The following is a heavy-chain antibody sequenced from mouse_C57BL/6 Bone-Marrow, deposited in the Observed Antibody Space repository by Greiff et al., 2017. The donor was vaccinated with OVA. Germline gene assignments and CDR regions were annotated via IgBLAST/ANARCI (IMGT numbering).Heavy chain of an antibody. CDR1: GYTFTDYE. V-gene: IGHV1-15*01. Sequence: VQVVESGAELVRPGASVTLSCKASGYTFTDYEMHWVKQTPVHGLEWIGAIDPETGGTAYNQKFKGKAILTADKSSSTAYMELRSLTSEDSAVYYCTRGLYDYWGQGTTLTVSS. CDR3: TRGLYDY. CDR2: IDPETGGT. J-gene: IGHJ2*01.